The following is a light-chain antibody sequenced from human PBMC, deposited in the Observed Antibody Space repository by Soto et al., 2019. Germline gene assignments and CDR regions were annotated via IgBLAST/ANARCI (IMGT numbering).Light chain of an antibody. CDR3: QQYNSYSRT. J-gene: IGKJ1*01. CDR2: KTS. Sequence: DIQMTQSPSTLSASVGDRVTITCRASQSISSWLAWYQHKPGTAPKLLIYKTSTLESGVPSRFSGSGSGTEFTLTISSLQADDFATYYCQQYNSYSRTFGQGTKVDIK. V-gene: IGKV1-5*03. CDR1: QSISSW.